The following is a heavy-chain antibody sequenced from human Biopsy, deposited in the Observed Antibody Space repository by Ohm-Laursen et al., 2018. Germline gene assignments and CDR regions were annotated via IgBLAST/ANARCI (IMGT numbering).Heavy chain of an antibody. J-gene: IGHJ2*01. D-gene: IGHD3-22*01. CDR1: GGSISSDY. Sequence: TLSLTCIVSGGSISSDYWSWIRQPPGKGLEWIGYVYYTGSTDYNPSLQSRVTISVDTSKNHFSLRLRSVTPADTAIYYCARDRGYYSDRTVPGYFDLWGRGTLVTVSS. CDR2: VYYTGST. CDR3: ARDRGYYSDRTVPGYFDL. V-gene: IGHV4-59*01.